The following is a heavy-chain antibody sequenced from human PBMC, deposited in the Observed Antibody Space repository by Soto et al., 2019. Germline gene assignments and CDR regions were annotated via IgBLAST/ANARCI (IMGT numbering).Heavy chain of an antibody. J-gene: IGHJ6*02. V-gene: IGHV3-49*04. D-gene: IGHD3-10*01. Sequence: GSLRLSCTTSGFTLGDYAMTWVRQAPGKGLDWVGFIRSKTYGGTTEYAASVKGRFTVSRDDSKSIAYLQMNSLRAEDTAVYYCTGLDGSGSYFHYYGMDVWGQGTTVTVSS. CDR3: TGLDGSGSYFHYYGMDV. CDR2: IRSKTYGGTT. CDR1: GFTLGDYA.